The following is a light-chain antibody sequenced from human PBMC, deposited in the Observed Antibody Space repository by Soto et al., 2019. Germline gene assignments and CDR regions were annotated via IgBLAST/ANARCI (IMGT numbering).Light chain of an antibody. V-gene: IGLV2-14*01. CDR3: SSYTSSSTRV. CDR1: SSDVGGYNY. Sequence: QSVLTQPASVSGSPGQSITISCTGTSSDVGGYNYVSWYQQHPGKAPKLMIYEVSNRPSGVSNRFSGSKSGNTASLTISGLHAEDEADYYCSSYTSSSTRVFGGGTKVTVL. J-gene: IGLJ3*02. CDR2: EVS.